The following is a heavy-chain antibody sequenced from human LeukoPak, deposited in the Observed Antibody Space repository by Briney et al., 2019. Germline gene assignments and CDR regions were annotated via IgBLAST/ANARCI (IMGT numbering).Heavy chain of an antibody. Sequence: GGSLRLSCAASGFTFSSYSMNWVRQAPGKGLEWVSSISSSSSYIYYADSVKGRFTISRDNAKHSLYLQMNRLRAEDTAVYYCASMVRGVIDYWGQGTLVTVSS. CDR1: GFTFSSYS. CDR2: ISSSSSYI. CDR3: ASMVRGVIDY. D-gene: IGHD3-10*01. J-gene: IGHJ4*02. V-gene: IGHV3-21*01.